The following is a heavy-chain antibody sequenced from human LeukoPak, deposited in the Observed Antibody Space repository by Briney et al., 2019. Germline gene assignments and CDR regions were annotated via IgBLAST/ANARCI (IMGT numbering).Heavy chain of an antibody. Sequence: PSETLSLTCTVSGGSISSYYWSWIRQPPGKGLEWIGYIYYSGSTNYNPSPKSRVTISVDTSKNQFSLKLSSVTAADTAVYYCARAITMVRGANLNWFDPWGQGTLVTVSS. J-gene: IGHJ5*02. V-gene: IGHV4-59*08. D-gene: IGHD3-10*01. CDR3: ARAITMVRGANLNWFDP. CDR2: IYYSGST. CDR1: GGSISSYY.